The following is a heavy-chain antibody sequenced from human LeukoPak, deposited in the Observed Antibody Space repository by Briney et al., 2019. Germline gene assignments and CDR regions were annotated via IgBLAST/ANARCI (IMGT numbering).Heavy chain of an antibody. V-gene: IGHV4-31*03. Sequence: SETLSLTCTVSGGSISSGGYYWSWIRQHPGKGLEWIGYIYYSGSTYNPSLKSRVTISVDTSKNQFSLKLSSVTAADTAVYYCARTRRGSCSSTSCPYYFDYWGQGTLVTVSS. J-gene: IGHJ4*02. CDR1: GGSISSGGYY. CDR2: IYYSGST. D-gene: IGHD2-2*01. CDR3: ARTRRGSCSSTSCPYYFDY.